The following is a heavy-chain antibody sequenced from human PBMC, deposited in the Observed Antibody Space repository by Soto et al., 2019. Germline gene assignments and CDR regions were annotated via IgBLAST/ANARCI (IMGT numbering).Heavy chain of an antibody. D-gene: IGHD3-22*01. V-gene: IGHV3-43*01. CDR2: ISWDGGST. J-gene: IGHJ4*02. Sequence: EVQLVESGGVVVQSGGSLRLSCAASGFTFDDYTMHWVRQAPGKGLEWVSLISWDGGSTYYADSVKGRFTISRDNSKNSLYLQMNSLRTEDTALYYCAKDLYYYDSSGPFDYWGQGTLVTVSS. CDR1: GFTFDDYT. CDR3: AKDLYYYDSSGPFDY.